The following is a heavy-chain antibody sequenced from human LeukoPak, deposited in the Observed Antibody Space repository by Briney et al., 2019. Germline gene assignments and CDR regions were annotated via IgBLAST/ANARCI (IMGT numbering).Heavy chain of an antibody. J-gene: IGHJ4*02. V-gene: IGHV4-61*02. CDR3: ARGRRDGYNLEYFDN. CDR1: GGFISSSSYY. CDR2: IYTSGST. D-gene: IGHD5-24*01. Sequence: SSETLSLTCTVSGGFISSSSYYWSWIRQPAGKGLEWIGRIYTSGSTNYNPSLKSRVTMSVDTSKNQFSLKLSSVTAADTAVYYCARGRRDGYNLEYFDNWGQGTLVTVSS.